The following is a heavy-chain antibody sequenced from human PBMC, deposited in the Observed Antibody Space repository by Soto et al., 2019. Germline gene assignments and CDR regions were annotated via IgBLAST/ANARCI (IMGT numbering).Heavy chain of an antibody. J-gene: IGHJ5*02. CDR1: GYPFISYL. D-gene: IGHD4-17*01. V-gene: IGHV1-3*01. Sequence: QVQLVQSGAEVKKPGASVKVSCKASGYPFISYLMHWVRQAPGQRLEWLGWINGGNGNTRYSQKFQVRLTITQDTSASTAYLELSSLRSDDTAVYYCARGLRHQAMRLRDNWFDPWGQGTLVTVSS. CDR2: INGGNGNT. CDR3: ARGLRHQAMRLRDNWFDP.